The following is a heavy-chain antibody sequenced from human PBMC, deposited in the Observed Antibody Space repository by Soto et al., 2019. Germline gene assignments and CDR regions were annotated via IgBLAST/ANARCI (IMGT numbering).Heavy chain of an antibody. Sequence: QLQLQESGPGLVKPSETLSLTCTVSGGSINSNNYCWGWIRQPPGKGPEPIGTIFYSGNTYYNPSLKSRVTISIDTSKNQFSLRLTSVTAADTAVYYCARLTSWQQQLVDPWGQGTLVTVSS. V-gene: IGHV4-39*01. CDR1: GGSINSNNYC. CDR3: ARLTSWQQQLVDP. J-gene: IGHJ5*02. D-gene: IGHD6-13*01. CDR2: IFYSGNT.